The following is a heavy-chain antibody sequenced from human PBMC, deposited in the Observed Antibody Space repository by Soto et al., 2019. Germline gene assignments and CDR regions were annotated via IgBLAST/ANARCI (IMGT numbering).Heavy chain of an antibody. CDR3: ARLMYYYDSSGYYQAHYYYGMDV. CDR1: RYTFTSYD. V-gene: IGHV1-8*01. Sequence: QVQLVQSGAEVKKPGASVKVSCKASRYTFTSYDINWVRQATGQGLEWMGWMNHNSGNTGYAQKFQGRVTMTRNTPISTAYMELSSLRSEDTAVYYCARLMYYYDSSGYYQAHYYYGMDVWGQGTTVTVSS. J-gene: IGHJ6*02. D-gene: IGHD3-22*01. CDR2: MNHNSGNT.